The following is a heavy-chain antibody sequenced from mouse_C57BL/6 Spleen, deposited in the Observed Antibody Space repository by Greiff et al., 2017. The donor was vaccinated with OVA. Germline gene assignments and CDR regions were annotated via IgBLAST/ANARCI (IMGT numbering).Heavy chain of an antibody. CDR3: ARDSDYYGSSHFDY. J-gene: IGHJ2*01. V-gene: IGHV3-5*01. CDR1: GISITTGNYR. Sequence: EVMLVESGPGLVKPSQTVFLTCTVTGISITTGNYRWSWIRQFPGNKLEWIGYIYYSGTITYNPSLTSRTTITRDTPKNQFFLEMNSLTAEDTATYYCARDSDYYGSSHFDYWGQGTTLTVSS. CDR2: IYYSGTI. D-gene: IGHD1-1*01.